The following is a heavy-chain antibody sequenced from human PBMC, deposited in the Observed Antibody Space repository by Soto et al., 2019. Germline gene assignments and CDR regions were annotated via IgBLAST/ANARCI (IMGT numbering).Heavy chain of an antibody. CDR2: ISSSSSTI. Sequence: GGSLRLSCAASGFTFSSYSMNWVRQAPGKGLEWVSYISSSSSTIYYADSVKGRFTISRDNAKNSLYLQMNSLRAEDTAVYYCARALSIAARRYYYYYMDVWGKGTTVTVSS. CDR3: ARALSIAARRYYYYYMDV. J-gene: IGHJ6*03. CDR1: GFTFSSYS. V-gene: IGHV3-48*01. D-gene: IGHD6-6*01.